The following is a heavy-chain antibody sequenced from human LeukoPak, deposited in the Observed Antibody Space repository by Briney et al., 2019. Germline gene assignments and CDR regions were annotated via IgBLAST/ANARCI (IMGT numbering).Heavy chain of an antibody. CDR1: GFTFSSYA. CDR3: AREQLAAAGQDY. CDR2: ISYDGSNK. J-gene: IGHJ4*02. V-gene: IGHV3-30-3*01. Sequence: GVLRLSCAASGFTFSSYAMHWVRQAPGKGLGGVAVISYDGSNKYYADSVKGRFTITRDNSKNTLYLQMNSLRAEDTAVYYCAREQLAAAGQDYWGQGTLVTVSS. D-gene: IGHD6-13*01.